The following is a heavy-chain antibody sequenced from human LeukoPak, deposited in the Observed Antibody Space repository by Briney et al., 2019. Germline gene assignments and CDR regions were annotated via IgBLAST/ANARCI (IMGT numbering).Heavy chain of an antibody. CDR1: GGTFSSYA. J-gene: IGHJ4*02. D-gene: IGHD6-19*01. CDR2: IIPIFGTA. V-gene: IGHV1-69*13. CDR3: ARGGDRAVAGRLDY. Sequence: ASVKVSCKASGGTFSSYAISWVRQAPGQGLEWMGGIIPIFGTANYAQKFQGRVTITADESTSTAYMELSSLRSEDTAVYYCARGGDRAVAGRLDYWGQGTLVTVSS.